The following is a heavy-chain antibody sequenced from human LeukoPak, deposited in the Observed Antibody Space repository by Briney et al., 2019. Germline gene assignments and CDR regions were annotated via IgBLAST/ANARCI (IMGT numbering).Heavy chain of an antibody. CDR3: ARTRIVVVTAIFSY. Sequence: GGTLRLSCAASGFTFSSYGMSWVRQAPGKGLEWVSAISGSGGSTYYADSVKGRFTISRDNSKNTLYLQMNSLRAEDTAVYYCARTRIVVVTAIFSYWGQGTLVTVSS. D-gene: IGHD2-21*02. J-gene: IGHJ4*02. CDR1: GFTFSSYG. CDR2: ISGSGGST. V-gene: IGHV3-23*01.